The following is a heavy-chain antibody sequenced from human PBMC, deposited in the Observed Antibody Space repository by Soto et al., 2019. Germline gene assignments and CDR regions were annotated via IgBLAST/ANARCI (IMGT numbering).Heavy chain of an antibody. CDR2: IYYSGST. CDR1: GGSTSGYY. Sequence: PSETQCLTCTVAGGSTSGYYWSWIRQQPGKGLEWIGYIYYSGSTHYNPSLKSRVTISVDTSKNQFSLKLSSVTAADTAVYYCARDQVEEDYFDYGGQGTLGTVSS. D-gene: IGHD2-15*01. V-gene: IGHV4-59*01. CDR3: ARDQVEEDYFDY. J-gene: IGHJ4*02.